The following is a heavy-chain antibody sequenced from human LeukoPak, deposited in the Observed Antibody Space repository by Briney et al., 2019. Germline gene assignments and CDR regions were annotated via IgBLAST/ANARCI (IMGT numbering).Heavy chain of an antibody. J-gene: IGHJ4*02. CDR3: TRDLGY. CDR2: INGDGSTS. CDR1: GFTFSHSW. V-gene: IGHV3-74*01. Sequence: GGSLRLSCAASGFTFSHSWIHWVRHAPGKGLMWVSGINGDGSTSGYADSVKGRFTVSRDNAKNTASLQMNSLRAEDTALYYCTRDLGYWGQGTLVTVSS.